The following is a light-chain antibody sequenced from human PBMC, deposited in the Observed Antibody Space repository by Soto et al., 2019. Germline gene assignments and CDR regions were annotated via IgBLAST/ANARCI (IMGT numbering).Light chain of an antibody. Sequence: EIVMTQSPATLSVSPGERATLSCRASQSVSSNLAWYQQKPGQAPRLLIYGASTRATGIPARFSGSGSGTEFTLTISSLEPEDFAVYYCQQRSNWRGTFGGGTKVDIK. CDR2: GAS. V-gene: IGKV3-15*01. J-gene: IGKJ4*01. CDR3: QQRSNWRGT. CDR1: QSVSSN.